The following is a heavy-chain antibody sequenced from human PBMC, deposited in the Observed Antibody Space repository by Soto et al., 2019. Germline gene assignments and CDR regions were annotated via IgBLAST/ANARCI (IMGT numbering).Heavy chain of an antibody. V-gene: IGHV1-69*13. J-gene: IGHJ6*02. D-gene: IGHD3-9*01. CDR3: ARKGDWLSSRGGYYYYGMDV. CDR2: IIPIFGTA. CDR1: GGTFSSYA. Sequence: SVKVYCKASGGTFSSYAISWVRQAPGQGLEWMGGIIPIFGTANYAQKFQGRVTITADESTSTAYMELSSLRSEDTAVYYCARKGDWLSSRGGYYYYGMDVWGQGTTVTVSS.